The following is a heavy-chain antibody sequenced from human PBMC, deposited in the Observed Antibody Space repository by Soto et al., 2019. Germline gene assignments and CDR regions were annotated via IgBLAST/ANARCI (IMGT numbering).Heavy chain of an antibody. CDR2: VSGDGAGT. V-gene: IGHV3-23*01. Sequence: EVNLLESGGGLIQPGGSLRLSCAASGFTFSSFGMSWVRQAPGKGLEWVSAVSGDGAGTYYADSVRGRFTISRDNSKNTLYLQMNSLRAEDTAVYFCARHYDVVAVSLAYFDYGGPGTLVTVSS. CDR3: ARHYDVVAVSLAYFDY. CDR1: GFTFSSFG. J-gene: IGHJ4*02. D-gene: IGHD3-9*01.